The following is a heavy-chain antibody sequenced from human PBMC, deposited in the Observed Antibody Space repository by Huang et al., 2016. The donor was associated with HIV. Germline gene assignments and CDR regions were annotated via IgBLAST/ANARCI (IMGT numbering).Heavy chain of an antibody. CDR2: SIPPLGTR. CDR1: ADTFSSYA. J-gene: IGHJ3*02. D-gene: IGHD2-15*01. V-gene: IGHV1-69*13. Sequence: QVQLVQSGAEVKKPGSSVKVSCKSSADTFSSYAITWVRHAPGPGHEWMGGSIPPLGTREYEQKFQDRVTITADESTNTAYRELSSLRSEYTAVYFCARVSRATAAVFAFDIWGQGTMVTVSS. CDR3: ARVSRATAAVFAFDI.